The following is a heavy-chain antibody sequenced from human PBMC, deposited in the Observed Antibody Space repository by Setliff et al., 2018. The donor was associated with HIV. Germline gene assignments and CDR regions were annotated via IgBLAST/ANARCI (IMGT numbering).Heavy chain of an antibody. CDR2: ISPDNANT. J-gene: IGHJ5*02. Sequence: ASVKVSCKSSGGTFTNYVMHWVRQAPGQGLEWMGWISPDNANTRISQRFRGSVTMTRDRSINTAYMEFSGLTSDDTAVYYCARHLSNSFDPWGQGTLVTVSS. CDR1: GGTFTNYV. V-gene: IGHV1-2*02. D-gene: IGHD2-8*01. CDR3: ARHLSNSFDP.